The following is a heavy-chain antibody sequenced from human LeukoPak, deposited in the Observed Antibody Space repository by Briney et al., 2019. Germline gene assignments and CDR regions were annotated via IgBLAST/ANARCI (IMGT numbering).Heavy chain of an antibody. CDR3: ARGDYDILTGSWFDP. CDR1: GGSISSYY. V-gene: IGHV4-4*07. J-gene: IGHJ5*02. Sequence: SETLSLTCTVSGGSISSYYWSWIRQPAGKGLEWIGRIYTSGSTNYNPSLKSRVTISVDTSKNQFSLKLSSVTAADTAVYYCARGDYDILTGSWFDPWGQGTLVTVSS. D-gene: IGHD3-9*01. CDR2: IYTSGST.